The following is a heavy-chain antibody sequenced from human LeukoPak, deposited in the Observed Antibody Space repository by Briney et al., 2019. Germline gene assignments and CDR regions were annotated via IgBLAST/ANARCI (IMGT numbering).Heavy chain of an antibody. CDR3: ASGPFYYDILTGYYNYFDY. D-gene: IGHD3-9*01. J-gene: IGHJ4*02. Sequence: SETLSLTCAVYGGSFSGYYWSWIRQPPGKGLEWIGEINHSGSTNYNPSLKSRVTISVDTPKNQFSLKLSSVTAADTAVYYCASGPFYYDILTGYYNYFDYWGQGTLVTVSS. V-gene: IGHV4-34*01. CDR2: INHSGST. CDR1: GGSFSGYY.